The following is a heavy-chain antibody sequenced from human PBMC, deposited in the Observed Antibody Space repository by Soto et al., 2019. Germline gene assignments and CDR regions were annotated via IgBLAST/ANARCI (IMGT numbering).Heavy chain of an antibody. Sequence: EVQLLESGGGLVQPGGSLRLSCAASGFTFSSYAMSWVRQAPGKGLEWVSTISGSGGSSYYADSVKGRFTISRDNSKNTLYLQMNSLGAEDTAVYYCALLSGSPSYFDYWGQGTLVTVSS. V-gene: IGHV3-23*01. J-gene: IGHJ4*02. CDR1: GFTFSSYA. CDR3: ALLSGSPSYFDY. D-gene: IGHD3-3*01. CDR2: ISGSGGSS.